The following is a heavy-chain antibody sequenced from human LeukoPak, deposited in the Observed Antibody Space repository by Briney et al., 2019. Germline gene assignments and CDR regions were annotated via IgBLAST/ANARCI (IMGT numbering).Heavy chain of an antibody. Sequence: GASLRLSCAASGFTFSSYAMSWVRQAPGKGLEWFSAISSGGNTYYADSVKGRFTISRDNSKSTLYLQMNSLRAEDTAVYYCAPLEVQNHDAFDIWGQGAMVTVSS. J-gene: IGHJ3*02. V-gene: IGHV3-23*01. CDR1: GFTFSSYA. D-gene: IGHD1-14*01. CDR3: APLEVQNHDAFDI. CDR2: ISSGGNT.